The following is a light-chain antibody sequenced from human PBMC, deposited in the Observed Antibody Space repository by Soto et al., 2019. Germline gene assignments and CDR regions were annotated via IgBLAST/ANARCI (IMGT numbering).Light chain of an antibody. CDR3: GTWDSSLSAVV. J-gene: IGLJ2*01. CDR1: SSIIGNND. CDR2: DSN. V-gene: IGLV1-51*01. Sequence: QSVMTQPPSVSAAPGQKVTISCSGSSSIIGNNDVSWYQQFPGTAPKLLIYDSNKRPSGIPDRVSGSKSGTSATLGITGLQTWDEADYYCGTWDSSLSAVVFGGGTQLTVL.